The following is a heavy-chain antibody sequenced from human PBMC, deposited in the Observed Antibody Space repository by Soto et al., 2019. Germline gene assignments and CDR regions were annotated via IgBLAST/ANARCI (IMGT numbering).Heavy chain of an antibody. V-gene: IGHV1-69*13. CDR3: ARGGPVDTAMVTLEG. J-gene: IGHJ4*02. CDR1: GGTFSSYA. Sequence: SVKVSCKASGGTFSSYAISWVRQAPGQGLEWMGGIIPIFGTANYAQKFQGRVTITADESASTAYMELSSLRSEDTAVYYCARGGPVDTAMVTLEGWGQGTLVTVSS. CDR2: IIPIFGTA. D-gene: IGHD5-18*01.